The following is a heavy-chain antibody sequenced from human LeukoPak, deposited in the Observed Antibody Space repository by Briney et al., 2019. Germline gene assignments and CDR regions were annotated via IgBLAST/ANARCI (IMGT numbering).Heavy chain of an antibody. Sequence: SETLSLTCTVSGGSISSSSYYWGWIRQPPGKGLEWTGSIYYSGSTYYNPSLKSRVTISVDTSKNQFSLKLSSVTAADTAVYYCASFPVYSSPYYFDYWGQGTLVTVSS. CDR2: IYYSGST. CDR1: GGSISSSSYY. J-gene: IGHJ4*02. V-gene: IGHV4-39*01. D-gene: IGHD6-13*01. CDR3: ASFPVYSSPYYFDY.